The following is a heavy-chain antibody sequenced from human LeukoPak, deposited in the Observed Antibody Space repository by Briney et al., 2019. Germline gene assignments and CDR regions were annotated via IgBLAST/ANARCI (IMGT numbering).Heavy chain of an antibody. V-gene: IGHV3-23*01. CDR3: AKDIRGSGNYGWFDP. D-gene: IGHD3-10*01. CDR2: ISDSGGST. CDR1: GFTFSSYA. Sequence: GGSLRLSCVASGFTFSSYAMSWVRQAPGKRLEWVAAISDSGGSTYYVDSVRGRFIISRDNSKNTLYLQMNSLRAEDTAVYYCAKDIRGSGNYGWFDPWGQGTLVTASS. J-gene: IGHJ5*02.